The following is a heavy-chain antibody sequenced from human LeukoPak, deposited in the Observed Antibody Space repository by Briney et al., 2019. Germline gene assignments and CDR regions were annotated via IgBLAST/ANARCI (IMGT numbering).Heavy chain of an antibody. CDR1: GFTFSSYG. D-gene: IGHD4-17*01. J-gene: IGHJ4*02. CDR2: IRYDGSNK. V-gene: IGHV3-30*02. Sequence: GGSLRLSCAASGFTFSSYGMHWVRQAPGKGLEWVAFIRYDGSNKYYADSVKGRFTISRDNSKNTLYLQMNSLRAEDTAVYYCAKDRPHYGDYLDYWGQGTLVTVSS. CDR3: AKDRPHYGDYLDY.